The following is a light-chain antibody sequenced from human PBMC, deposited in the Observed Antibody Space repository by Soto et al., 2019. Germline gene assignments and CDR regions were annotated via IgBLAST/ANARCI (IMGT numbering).Light chain of an antibody. J-gene: IGKJ1*01. V-gene: IGKV1-6*01. Sequence: AVQMTQSPSSLSASVGDRVTITCRASQAIRSDLGWYQMKPGKVPKLLIYAASNLQSGVPSRFIGRGYGTDFTLNISSLQPEDFATYYCLQDYNYPRTFGQGTKGEI. CDR3: LQDYNYPRT. CDR2: AAS. CDR1: QAIRSD.